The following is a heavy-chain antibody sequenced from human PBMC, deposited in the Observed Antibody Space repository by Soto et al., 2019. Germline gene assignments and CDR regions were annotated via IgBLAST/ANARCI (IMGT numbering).Heavy chain of an antibody. J-gene: IGHJ5*02. Sequence: GASVKVSCKAPGGSFSSYAISWVRQAPGQGLEWMGGIIPIFGTANYAQKFQGRVTITADESTSTAYMELSSLRSEDTAVYYCAARYCTNGVCYRLMYNWLDPWGQGTLVTVSS. CDR1: GGSFSSYA. CDR3: AARYCTNGVCYRLMYNWLDP. CDR2: IIPIFGTA. D-gene: IGHD2-8*01. V-gene: IGHV1-69*13.